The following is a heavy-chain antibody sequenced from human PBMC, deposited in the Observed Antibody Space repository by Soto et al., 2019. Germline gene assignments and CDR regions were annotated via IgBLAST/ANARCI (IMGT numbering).Heavy chain of an antibody. J-gene: IGHJ6*02. CDR3: AREGGYYYVDYYYGMDV. D-gene: IGHD3-22*01. CDR1: GFTFSDHY. CDR2: TRNKANSYTT. Sequence: GGSLRLSCAASGFTFSDHYMDWVRQAPGKGLEWVGRTRNKANSYTTEYAASVKGRFTISRDDSKNSLYLQMNSLKTEDTAVYYCAREGGYYYVDYYYGMDVWGQGTTVTVSS. V-gene: IGHV3-72*01.